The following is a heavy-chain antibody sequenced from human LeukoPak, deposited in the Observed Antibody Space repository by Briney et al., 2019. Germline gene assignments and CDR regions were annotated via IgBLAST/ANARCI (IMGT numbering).Heavy chain of an antibody. Sequence: GESLKISCKGSGYSFTSYWIGWVRQMPGKGLEWMGIIYPGDSDTRYSPSFQGQVTISADKSISTAYLQWSSLKASDTAMYYCARHAAYYGSGSYYYGWFGPWGQGTLVIVSS. D-gene: IGHD3-10*01. CDR2: IYPGDSDT. V-gene: IGHV5-51*01. CDR1: GYSFTSYW. CDR3: ARHAAYYGSGSYYYGWFGP. J-gene: IGHJ5*02.